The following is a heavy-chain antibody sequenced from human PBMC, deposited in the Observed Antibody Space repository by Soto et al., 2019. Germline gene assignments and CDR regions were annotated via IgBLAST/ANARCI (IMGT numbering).Heavy chain of an antibody. V-gene: IGHV4-61*03. CDR2: GYYSGST. Sequence: PSETLSLTCSVSGGSVSTGRDYWSWFRQSPGKGLEWIGYGYYSGSTNYNPSLKSRVTISVDTSKNHFSMTLTSLTAADTSVYYCAREGCSSTSCNNWSDPWGQGTLVTVS. D-gene: IGHD2-2*01. CDR3: AREGCSSTSCNNWSDP. CDR1: GGSVSTGRDY. J-gene: IGHJ5*02.